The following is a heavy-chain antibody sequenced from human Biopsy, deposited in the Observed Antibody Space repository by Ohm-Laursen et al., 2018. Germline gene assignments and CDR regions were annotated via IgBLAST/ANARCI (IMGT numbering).Heavy chain of an antibody. J-gene: IGHJ6*02. CDR1: GGSISSYY. V-gene: IGHV4-59*07. D-gene: IGHD2/OR15-2a*01. CDR2: IYYSGTT. CDR3: ARATNSTGWPYYYFYGMGV. Sequence: SDTLSLTCTVSGGSISSYYWNWIRQPPGKGLEWIGYIYYSGTTDYSPSLKSRVTISIDKSKNQFSLRLNSVTAADTAVYYCARATNSTGWPYYYFYGMGVWGQGTTVTVSS.